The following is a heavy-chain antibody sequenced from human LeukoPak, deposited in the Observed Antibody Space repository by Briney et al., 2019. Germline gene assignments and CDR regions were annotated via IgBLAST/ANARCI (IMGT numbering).Heavy chain of an antibody. CDR1: GFTYSHCG. D-gene: IGHD4-11*01. CDR3: AKDAQRGFDYSNSLEY. V-gene: IGHV3-33*06. J-gene: IGHJ4*02. CDR2: FWSDGTEK. Sequence: GGSLRLSCAASGFTYSHCGMHWVRQAPGKGLEWVAVFWSDGTEKYYGDAVKGRFTISRDNSRNILYLQMNSLRGEDTAVYYCAKDAQRGFDYSNSLEYWGQGTLVTVPS.